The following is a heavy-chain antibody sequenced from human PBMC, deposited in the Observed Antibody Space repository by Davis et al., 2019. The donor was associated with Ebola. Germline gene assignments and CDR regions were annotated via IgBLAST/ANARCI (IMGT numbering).Heavy chain of an antibody. J-gene: IGHJ5*02. Sequence: GESLKISCAASGFTFSSYWMSWVRQAPGKVLEWVANIKQDGSEKYYVDSVKGRFTISRDNSKNTLYLQMNSLRAEDTAVYYCAKALKIIFIAAAMGGFDPWGQGTLVTVSS. V-gene: IGHV3-7*03. D-gene: IGHD6-13*01. CDR2: IKQDGSEK. CDR1: GFTFSSYW. CDR3: AKALKIIFIAAAMGGFDP.